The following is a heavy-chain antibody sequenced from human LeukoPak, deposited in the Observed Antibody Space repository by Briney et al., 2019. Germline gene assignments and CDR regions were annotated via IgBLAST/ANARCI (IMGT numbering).Heavy chain of an antibody. J-gene: IGHJ4*02. D-gene: IGHD5-12*01. CDR3: ARSDSGYGHLDY. CDR1: GFTFSSYG. Sequence: GRSLRLSCAASGFTFSSYGMHWVRQAPGKGLEWVAVIWYDGSNKYYADSVKGRFTISRDNSKNTLYLQMNSLRAEDAVVYYCARSDSGYGHLDYWGQGTLVTVSS. CDR2: IWYDGSNK. V-gene: IGHV3-33*01.